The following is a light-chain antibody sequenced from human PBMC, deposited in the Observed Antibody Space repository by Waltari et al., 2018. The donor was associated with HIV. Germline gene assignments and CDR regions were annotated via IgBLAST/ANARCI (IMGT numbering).Light chain of an antibody. Sequence: IQLTQSPSFLSASVGDRVRITCRATQGVGSYLAWYQKKPGKAPNLLIYAVSVLQSGVPSRFSGRGSGTEFTLTISGLQPEDLATYYCQQLKTYPVTFGGGTKVDSK. CDR2: AVS. J-gene: IGKJ4*01. CDR3: QQLKTYPVT. V-gene: IGKV1-9*01. CDR1: QGVGSY.